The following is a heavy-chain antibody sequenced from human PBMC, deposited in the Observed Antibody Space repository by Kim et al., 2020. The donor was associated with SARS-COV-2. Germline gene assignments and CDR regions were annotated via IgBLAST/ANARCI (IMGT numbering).Heavy chain of an antibody. D-gene: IGHD3-10*01. V-gene: IGHV1-18*04. CDR2: ISAYNGNT. CDR1: GYTFTSYG. Sequence: ASVKVSCKASGYTFTSYGISWVRQAPGQGLEWMGCISAYNGNTNYAQKLQGRVTMTTDTSTSTAYMEVRSLRSDDTAVYYCARAPSYMVGENWFDPWGQGTLVTVSS. J-gene: IGHJ5*02. CDR3: ARAPSYMVGENWFDP.